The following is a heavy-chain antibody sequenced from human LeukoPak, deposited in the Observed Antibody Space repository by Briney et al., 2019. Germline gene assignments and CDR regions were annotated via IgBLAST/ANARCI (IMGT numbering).Heavy chain of an antibody. CDR2: INPNSGGT. J-gene: IGHJ5*02. CDR3: ARHSSGWYENWFDP. CDR1: GYTFTGYY. Sequence: AAVKVSCKASGYTFTGYYMHWVRQAPGQGLEWMGWINPNSGGTNYAQKFQGRVTMTRDTSISTAYMELSSLRSEDTAVYYCARHSSGWYENWFDPWGQGTLVTVSS. D-gene: IGHD6-19*01. V-gene: IGHV1-2*02.